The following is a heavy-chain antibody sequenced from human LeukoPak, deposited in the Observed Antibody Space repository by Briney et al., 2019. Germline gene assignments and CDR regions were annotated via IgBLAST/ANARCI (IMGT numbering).Heavy chain of an antibody. CDR2: IYYSGST. J-gene: IGHJ5*02. V-gene: IGHV4-31*03. CDR1: GGSISSGGYY. D-gene: IGHD1-26*01. Sequence: PSQTLSLTCTVPGGSISSGGYYWSWIRQHPGKGLEWIGYIYYSGSTYYNPSLKSRVTISVDTSKNQFSLKLSSVTAADTAVYYCAIGGAQRSEDWFDPWGQGTLVTVSS. CDR3: AIGGAQRSEDWFDP.